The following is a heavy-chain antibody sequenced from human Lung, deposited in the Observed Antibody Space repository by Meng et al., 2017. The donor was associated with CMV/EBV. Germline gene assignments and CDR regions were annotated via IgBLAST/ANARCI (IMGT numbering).Heavy chain of an antibody. V-gene: IGHV1-2*02. CDR2: INPNTGDT. CDR3: ARLFHTSLGTNYYYGMDV. D-gene: IGHD3/OR15-3a*01. J-gene: IGHJ6*02. CDR1: GYTFTGYN. Sequence: ASVXVSXXASGYTFTGYNIHWVRQAPGQGLEWMGWINPNTGDTNYAQKFQGRVTLTGDTSISTAYMELSRLKSDDTAVFFCARLFHTSLGTNYYYGMDVWGQGXTVTVSS.